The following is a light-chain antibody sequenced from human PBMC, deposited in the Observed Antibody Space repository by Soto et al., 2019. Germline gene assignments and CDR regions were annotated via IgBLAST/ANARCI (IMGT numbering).Light chain of an antibody. Sequence: EIVLTPSLAILSMSPGERDTLSCRASQSVSSYFAWYQQKPGQAPRLLIYDASNRATGIPARFSGSGSGTDFTLTISSLEPEDFAVYYCQQRSDWPLTFGQGTKV. CDR3: QQRSDWPLT. CDR2: DAS. V-gene: IGKV3-11*01. J-gene: IGKJ1*01. CDR1: QSVSSY.